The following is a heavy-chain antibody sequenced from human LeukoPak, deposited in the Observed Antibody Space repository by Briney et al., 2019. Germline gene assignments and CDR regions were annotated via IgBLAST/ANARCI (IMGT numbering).Heavy chain of an antibody. D-gene: IGHD5-24*01. CDR1: GFTFDDYA. V-gene: IGHV3-43*02. CDR2: ISGDGGST. Sequence: GGSLRLSCAASGFTFDDYAMHWVRQAPGKGLEWVSLISGDGGSTYYADSVKGRFTVSRDNSENSLYLQMNSLRTEDTALYYCAKETEMATNWFDPWGQGTLVTVSS. J-gene: IGHJ5*02. CDR3: AKETEMATNWFDP.